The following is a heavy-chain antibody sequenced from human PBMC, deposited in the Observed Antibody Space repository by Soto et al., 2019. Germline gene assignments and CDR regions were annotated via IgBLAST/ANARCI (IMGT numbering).Heavy chain of an antibody. CDR1: GGSISSYY. V-gene: IGHV4-59*01. CDR3: ARSQGSIFGVVIPNNWFDP. Sequence: SETLSLTCTVSGGSISSYYWSWIRQPPGKGQEWIGYIYYSGSTNYNPSLKSRVTISVDTSKNQFSLKLSSVTAADTAVYYCARSQGSIFGVVIPNNWFDPWGQGTLVTVSS. CDR2: IYYSGST. D-gene: IGHD3-3*01. J-gene: IGHJ5*02.